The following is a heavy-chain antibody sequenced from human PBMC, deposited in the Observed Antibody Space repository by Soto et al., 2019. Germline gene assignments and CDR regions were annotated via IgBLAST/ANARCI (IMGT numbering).Heavy chain of an antibody. D-gene: IGHD2-2*01. CDR2: IYPGDSDT. Sequence: GESLKISCKGSGYSFTSYWIGWVRQMPGKGLEWMGIIYPGDSDTRYSPSFQGQVTISADKSISTAYLQLSSLKASDTAMYYCARVSCSSTSCYLDYYYYYYGMDVWGQGTTVTVSS. V-gene: IGHV5-51*01. CDR3: ARVSCSSTSCYLDYYYYYYGMDV. J-gene: IGHJ6*02. CDR1: GYSFTSYW.